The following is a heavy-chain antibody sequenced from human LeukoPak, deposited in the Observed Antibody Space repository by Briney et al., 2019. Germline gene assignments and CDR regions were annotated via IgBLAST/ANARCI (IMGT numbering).Heavy chain of an antibody. V-gene: IGHV3-48*03. CDR3: AREDSDGYNLNY. J-gene: IGHJ4*02. CDR1: GFTFSSYE. CDR2: ISSSGSTI. Sequence: PGGSLRLSRAASGFTFSSYEMNWVRQAPGKGLEWVSYISSSGSTIYYADSVKGRFTISRDNAKNSLYLQMNSLRAEDTAVYYCAREDSDGYNLNYWGQGTLVTVSS. D-gene: IGHD5-24*01.